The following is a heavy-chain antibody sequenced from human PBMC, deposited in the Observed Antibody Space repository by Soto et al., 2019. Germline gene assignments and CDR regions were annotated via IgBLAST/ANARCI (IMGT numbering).Heavy chain of an antibody. J-gene: IGHJ4*02. CDR1: GYTFTSYD. Sequence: QVQLVQSGAEVKKPGASVKVSCKASGYTFTSYDINWVRQATGQGLEWMGWMNPNSGNTGYAQKCQGRVTMTRNTSISTAYMELSSLRSEDTAVYYCARGWDVLMVDATDYWGQGTLVTVSS. CDR3: ARGWDVLMVDATDY. CDR2: MNPNSGNT. V-gene: IGHV1-8*01. D-gene: IGHD2-8*01.